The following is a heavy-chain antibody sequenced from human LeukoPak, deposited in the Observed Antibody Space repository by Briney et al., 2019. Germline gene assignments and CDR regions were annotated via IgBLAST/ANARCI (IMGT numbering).Heavy chain of an antibody. CDR1: GGTFSSYA. CDR3: ARVRVERRGGHFDY. V-gene: IGHV1-69*13. Sequence: ASVNVSCKASGGTFSSYAISWVRQAPGQGLEWMGGIIPIFGTANYAQKFQGRVTITADESTSTAYMELSSLRSEDTAVYYCARVRVERRGGHFDYWGQGTLVTVSS. CDR2: IIPIFGTA. D-gene: IGHD1-1*01. J-gene: IGHJ4*02.